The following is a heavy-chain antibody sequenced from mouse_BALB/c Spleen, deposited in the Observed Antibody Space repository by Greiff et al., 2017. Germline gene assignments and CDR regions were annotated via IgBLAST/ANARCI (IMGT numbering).Heavy chain of an antibody. J-gene: IGHJ4*01. Sequence: EVMLVESGGGLVQPGGSLKLSCAASGFTFSSYGMSWVRQTPDKRLELVATINSNGGSTYYPDSVKGRFTISRDNAKNTLYLQMSSLKSEDTAMYYCARDRVSMDYWGQGTSVTVSS. V-gene: IGHV5-6-3*01. D-gene: IGHD3-3*01. CDR3: ARDRVSMDY. CDR1: GFTFSSYG. CDR2: INSNGGST.